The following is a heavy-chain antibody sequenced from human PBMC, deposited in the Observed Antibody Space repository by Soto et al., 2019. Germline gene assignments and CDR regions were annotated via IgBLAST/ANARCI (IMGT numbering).Heavy chain of an antibody. D-gene: IGHD3-16*02. V-gene: IGHV1-69*02. CDR3: ARGDPNYDYIWGSYRDDY. CDR2: IIPILGIA. J-gene: IGHJ4*02. CDR1: GGTFSSYT. Sequence: ASVKVSCKASGGTFSSYTISWVRQAPGQGLEWMGRIIPILGIANYAQKFQGRVTITADKSTSTAYMELRSLRSEDTAVYYCARGDPNYDYIWGSYRDDYGGQGTLVTVSS.